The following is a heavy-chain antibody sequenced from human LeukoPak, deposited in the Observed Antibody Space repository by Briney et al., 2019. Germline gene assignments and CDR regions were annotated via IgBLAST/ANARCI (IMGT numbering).Heavy chain of an antibody. J-gene: IGHJ4*02. Sequence: PSETLSLTCAVYGGSFSGYYWSWIRQPPGKGLEWIGEINHSGSTNYNPSLRSRVTISVDTSKNQFSLKLSSVTAADTAVYYCARALTRIAAAGAYYFDYWGQGTLVTVSS. D-gene: IGHD6-13*01. CDR3: ARALTRIAAAGAYYFDY. CDR1: GGSFSGYY. V-gene: IGHV4-34*01. CDR2: INHSGST.